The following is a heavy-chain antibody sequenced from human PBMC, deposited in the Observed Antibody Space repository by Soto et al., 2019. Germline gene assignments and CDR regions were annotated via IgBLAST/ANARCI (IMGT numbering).Heavy chain of an antibody. CDR3: ARQSGSYHAAFDY. V-gene: IGHV4-34*01. Sequence: SETLSLTCAVYGGSFSGYYWTWIRQPPGTGLEWIGSIYYSGSTYYNPSLKSRVTISVDTSKNQFSLKLSSVTAADTAVYYCARQSGSYHAAFDYWGQGTLVTVSS. CDR1: GGSFSGYY. CDR2: IYYSGST. D-gene: IGHD1-26*01. J-gene: IGHJ4*02.